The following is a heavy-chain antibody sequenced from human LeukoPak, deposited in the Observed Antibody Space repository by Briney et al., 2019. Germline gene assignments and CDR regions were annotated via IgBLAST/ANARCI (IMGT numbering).Heavy chain of an antibody. J-gene: IGHJ6*02. CDR3: ARARQQLDYYYYYGMDV. D-gene: IGHD6-13*01. CDR2: IYYSGST. CDR1: GGSISSYY. Sequence: RSETLSLTCTVSGGSISSYYWSWIRQPPGKGLEWIGYIYYSGSTNYNPSLKSRVTISVDTSKNQFSLKLSSVTAADTAVYYCARARQQLDYYYYYGMDVWGQGTTVTVSS. V-gene: IGHV4-59*12.